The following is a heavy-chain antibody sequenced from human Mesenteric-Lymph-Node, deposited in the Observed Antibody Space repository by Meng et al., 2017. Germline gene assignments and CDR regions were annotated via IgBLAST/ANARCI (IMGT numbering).Heavy chain of an antibody. J-gene: IGHJ4*02. D-gene: IGHD2-21*01. V-gene: IGHV4-30-4*01. CDR2: IYYSGST. Sequence: QGPLQESGPGLVEPSQTLSLTCTVSGGSISSGDSYWSWIRQPPGKGLEWIGYIYYSGSTYYNPSLRSRVSISVDTSKNQFSLNLNSMTAADTAVYYCASFDHIPRRNYLDYWGQGTLVTVSS. CDR1: GGSISSGDSY. CDR3: ASFDHIPRRNYLDY.